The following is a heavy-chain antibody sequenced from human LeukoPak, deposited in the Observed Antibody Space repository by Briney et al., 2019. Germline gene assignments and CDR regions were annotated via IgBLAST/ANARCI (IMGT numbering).Heavy chain of an antibody. V-gene: IGHV4-31*03. CDR2: IYYSGST. D-gene: IGHD6-19*01. CDR3: ATLFGYSSGWGSYYFDY. J-gene: IGHJ4*02. Sequence: SETLSLTCTVSGGSTSSGGYYWSWIRQHPGKGLEWIGDIYYSGSTYYNPSLKSRVTISVDTSKNQFSLKLSSVTAADTAVYYCATLFGYSSGWGSYYFDYWGQGTLVTVSS. CDR1: GGSTSSGGYY.